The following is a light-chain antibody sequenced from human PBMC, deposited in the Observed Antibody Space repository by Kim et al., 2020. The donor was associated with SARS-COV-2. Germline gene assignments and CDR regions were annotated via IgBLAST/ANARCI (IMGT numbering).Light chain of an antibody. J-gene: IGKJ4*01. V-gene: IGKV3-20*01. CDR3: QQYGSFPLT. CDR1: QSVTSMY. Sequence: EIVLTQSPGPLSLSPGERGTLSCRASQSVTSMYLAWYQQKPGQAPRLLIYGASTRATGIPDRFSGSGSATDFTLTISRLEPEDFAMYYCQQYGSFPLTFGGGTKVDIK. CDR2: GAS.